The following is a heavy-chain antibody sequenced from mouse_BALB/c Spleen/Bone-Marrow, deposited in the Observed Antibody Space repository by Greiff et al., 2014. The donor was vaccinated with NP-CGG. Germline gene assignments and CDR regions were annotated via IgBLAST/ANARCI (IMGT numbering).Heavy chain of an antibody. J-gene: IGHJ2*01. CDR1: GYAFNVYW. CDR3: ARGGISVDY. Sequence: QVQLQQSGAELVRPGSSVKISCKASGYAFNVYWMNWVKQRPGQGLEWIGQIYPGDGDTNYNGKFKGRATLTADKSSNTAYMQLSSLTSEDSAVYFCARGGISVDYWGQGTTLTVSS. V-gene: IGHV1-80*01. CDR2: IYPGDGDT.